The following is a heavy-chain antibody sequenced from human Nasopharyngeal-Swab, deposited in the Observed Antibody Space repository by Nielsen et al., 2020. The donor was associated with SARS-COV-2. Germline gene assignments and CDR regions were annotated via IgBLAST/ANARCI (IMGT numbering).Heavy chain of an antibody. D-gene: IGHD3-10*01. CDR3: ARGLGYYYGSGSYALAGY. Sequence: SETLSLTCTVSGGSISSSSYYWGWIRQPPGKGLEWIGSIYYSGSTYYNPSLKSRVTISVDTSKNQFSLKLSSVTAADTAVYYCARGLGYYYGSGSYALAGYWGQGTLVTVSS. CDR2: IYYSGST. CDR1: GGSISSSSYY. J-gene: IGHJ4*02. V-gene: IGHV4-39*07.